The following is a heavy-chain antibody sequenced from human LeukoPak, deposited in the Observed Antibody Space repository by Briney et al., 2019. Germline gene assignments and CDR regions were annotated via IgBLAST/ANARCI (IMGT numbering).Heavy chain of an antibody. CDR3: ARDGPAGP. D-gene: IGHD2-15*01. CDR2: IYSSGST. CDR1: GGSISSSNW. Sequence: PSETLSLTCAVSGGSISSSNWWSWVRQPPGKGLEWIGYIYSSGSTNYNPSLKSRVTISVDTSKNQFSLKLSSVTAADTALYYCARDGPAGPWGQGTLVTVSS. J-gene: IGHJ4*02. V-gene: IGHV4-4*02.